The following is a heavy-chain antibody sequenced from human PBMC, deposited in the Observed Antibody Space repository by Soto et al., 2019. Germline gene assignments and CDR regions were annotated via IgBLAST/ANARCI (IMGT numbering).Heavy chain of an antibody. CDR2: VTEDGSGA. CDR1: GFTFTSSW. V-gene: IGHV3-74*01. CDR3: ARVAVVTRGIDS. D-gene: IGHD6-19*01. Sequence: EVQLVESGGGLVQPGGSLRLSCVASGFTFTSSWMHLVRQAPGKGLVWVSRVTEDGSGANYADSVKGRFTISRDNARNTVYLEMNSLRVDDTAVYYCARVAVVTRGIDSWGQGTLVTVSS. J-gene: IGHJ4*02.